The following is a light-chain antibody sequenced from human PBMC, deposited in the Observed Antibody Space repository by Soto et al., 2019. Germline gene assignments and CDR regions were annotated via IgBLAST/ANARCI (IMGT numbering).Light chain of an antibody. Sequence: QSVLTQPPSVSGAPGQGVTISCTGSSSNIGAGYDVHWYQQLPGTAPKLLIYGNSNRPSGVPDRFSGSKSGTSASLAITGLEAEDEADYYLQSYDSSLSGSVVFGGGTKVTVL. CDR3: QSYDSSLSGSVV. V-gene: IGLV1-40*01. CDR2: GNS. CDR1: SSNIGAGYD. J-gene: IGLJ2*01.